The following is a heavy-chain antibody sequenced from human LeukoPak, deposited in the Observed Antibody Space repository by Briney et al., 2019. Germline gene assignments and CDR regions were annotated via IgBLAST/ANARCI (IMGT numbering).Heavy chain of an antibody. CDR1: GFTFSSYG. J-gene: IGHJ4*02. Sequence: PGGSLRLSCAASGFTFSSYGMHWVRQAPGKGLEWVAVIWYDGSNKYYADSVKGRFTISRDNSKNTLYLQMNSLRAEDTAVYYCARGYGEYRSLYFDYWGRGTVVSVSS. V-gene: IGHV3-33*01. CDR3: ARGYGEYRSLYFDY. CDR2: IWYDGSNK. D-gene: IGHD4-17*01.